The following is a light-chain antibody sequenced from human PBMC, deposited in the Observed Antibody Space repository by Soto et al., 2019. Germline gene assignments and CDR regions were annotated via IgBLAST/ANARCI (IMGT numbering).Light chain of an antibody. J-gene: IGKJ4*01. CDR3: KQSRSFPLT. V-gene: IGKV1-5*02. CDR2: DAS. CDR1: QSISNW. Sequence: DIQMSQSPSTLSASVGDTVTIICRASQSISNWLAWYQQKPGKAPNLLIYDASIFESGVPSRFSGRGSGTRFTLTISSLQPDDFATYYCKQSRSFPLTFGGGTKVDIK.